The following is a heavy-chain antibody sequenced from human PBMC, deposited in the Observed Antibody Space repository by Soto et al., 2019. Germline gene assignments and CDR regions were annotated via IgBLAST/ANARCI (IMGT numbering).Heavy chain of an antibody. CDR2: IYHSGST. J-gene: IGHJ6*02. D-gene: IGHD1-26*01. CDR1: GGSISSSNW. Sequence: QVQLQESGPGLVKPSGTLSLTCAVSGGSISSSNWWSLVRQPPGKGLEWIGDIYHSGSTNYNPSLKSRVTISVDKSQSQFSLKLSSVTAADTAVYYCARVSGSYYYGMDVWGQGTTVPVSS. CDR3: ARVSGSYYYGMDV. V-gene: IGHV4-4*02.